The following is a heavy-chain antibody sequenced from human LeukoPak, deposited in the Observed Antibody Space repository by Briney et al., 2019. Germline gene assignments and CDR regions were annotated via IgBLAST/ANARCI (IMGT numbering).Heavy chain of an antibody. D-gene: IGHD6-13*01. CDR3: ARGVYIAAAQYGY. CDR2: IYYSGTT. CDR1: GGSISSYY. J-gene: IGHJ4*02. V-gene: IGHV4-59*01. Sequence: SETLSLTCTVSGGSISSYYWSWIRQPPGKGLEWIGYIYYSGTTNYNPSPKSRVTTSVDTSKNQFSLKLSSVTAADTAVYYCARGVYIAAAQYGYWGQGTLVTVSS.